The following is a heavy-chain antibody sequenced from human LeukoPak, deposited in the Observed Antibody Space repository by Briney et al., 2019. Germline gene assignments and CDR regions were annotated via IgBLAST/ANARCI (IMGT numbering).Heavy chain of an antibody. D-gene: IGHD1-14*01. J-gene: IGHJ4*02. CDR2: ISADSATT. CDR1: GLTFFSNYG. CDR3: ARDFMYNVNCAGC. Sequence: GGTLRLSCAASGLTFFSNYGMNWVRQAPGKGLEWVSVISADSATTFYADSVKGRFTISRDDAKNTLYLQMNSLRAEDTAVYYCARDFMYNVNCAGCWGQGTLVTVSS. V-gene: IGHV3-23*01.